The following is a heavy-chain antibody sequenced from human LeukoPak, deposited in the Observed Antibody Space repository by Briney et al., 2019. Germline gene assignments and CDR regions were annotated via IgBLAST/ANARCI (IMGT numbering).Heavy chain of an antibody. CDR1: GGSVSSGSYY. CDR2: IYYSGRT. D-gene: IGHD3-3*01. V-gene: IGHV4-61*01. CDR3: ASEVIIVGYYLDY. Sequence: PSETLSLTCTVSGGSVSSGSYYWSWIRQPPGKGLGWIGYIYYSGRTKYNPSLKSRVTISVDASKDQFSLKLRSVTAADTAVYYCASEVIIVGYYLDYWGQGTLVSVSS. J-gene: IGHJ4*02.